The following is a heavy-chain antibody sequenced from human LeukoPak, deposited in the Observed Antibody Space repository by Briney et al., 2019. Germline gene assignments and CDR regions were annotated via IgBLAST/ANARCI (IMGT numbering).Heavy chain of an antibody. CDR2: INNDGSNT. CDR1: GFTFSAYW. CDR3: VRGADCSGYVTPSPDV. V-gene: IGHV3-74*01. D-gene: IGHD3-22*01. J-gene: IGHJ6*04. Sequence: GESLRLSCAASGFTFSAYWMHWVRQAPGKGLVWVSHINNDGSNTTYADSVKGRLTVSRDNAKSTVNLQLNSLIVDDTAVYYCVRGADCSGYVTPSPDVCGKGTTVTVSS.